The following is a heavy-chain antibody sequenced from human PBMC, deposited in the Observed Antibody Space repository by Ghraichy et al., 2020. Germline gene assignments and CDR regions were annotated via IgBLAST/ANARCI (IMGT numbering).Heavy chain of an antibody. V-gene: IGHV4-34*01. CDR2: INHSGST. D-gene: IGHD6-6*01. CDR1: GGSFSGYY. CDR3: ARGPRIAARLPRYYWYFDL. Sequence: SETLSLTCAVYGGSFSGYYWSWIRQPPGKGLEWIGEINHSGSTNYNPSLKSRVTISVDTSKNQFSLKLSSVTAADTAVYYCARGPRIAARLPRYYWYFDLWGRGTLVTVSS. J-gene: IGHJ2*01.